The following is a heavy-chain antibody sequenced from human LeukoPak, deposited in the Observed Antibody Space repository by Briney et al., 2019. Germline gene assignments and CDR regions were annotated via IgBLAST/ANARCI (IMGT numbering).Heavy chain of an antibody. J-gene: IGHJ4*02. Sequence: GASVKVSCKASGGTFSSYAISWVRQAPGQGREWMGRIIPIFGTANYAQKFQGRVTITTDESTSTAYMELSSLRSEDTAVYYCARDPYGDNTFDYWGQGTLVTVSS. CDR2: IIPIFGTA. CDR3: ARDPYGDNTFDY. D-gene: IGHD4-17*01. V-gene: IGHV1-69*05. CDR1: GGTFSSYA.